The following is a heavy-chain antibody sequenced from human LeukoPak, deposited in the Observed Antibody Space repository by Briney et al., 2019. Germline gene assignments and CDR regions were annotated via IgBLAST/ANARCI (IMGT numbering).Heavy chain of an antibody. CDR1: GYTLTSYG. D-gene: IGHD2-21*02. V-gene: IGHV1-18*01. CDR3: ARDEFAYCGGDCYSYYFDY. CDR2: ISAYNGNT. Sequence: ASVKVSCKASGYTLTSYGISWVRQAPGQGLEWMGWISAYNGNTNYAQKLQGRVTMTTDTSTSTAYMELRSLRSDDTAVYYCARDEFAYCGGDCYSYYFDYWGQGTLVTVSS. J-gene: IGHJ4*02.